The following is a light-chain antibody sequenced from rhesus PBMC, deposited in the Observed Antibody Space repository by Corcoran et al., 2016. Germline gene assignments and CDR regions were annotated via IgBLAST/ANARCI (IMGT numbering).Light chain of an antibody. J-gene: IGKJ4*01. CDR2: KAS. Sequence: DIRMTQSPSSLSASIGDTVTISCRASQRINTWLAWYQQKPGNSPKLLIFKASSLQSGVPSRFSGSGSGTVFTLTITSLESEDFAIYVCQQYMRCPLTFGGGTKV. CDR1: QRINTW. CDR3: QQYMRCPLT. V-gene: IGKV1-22*01.